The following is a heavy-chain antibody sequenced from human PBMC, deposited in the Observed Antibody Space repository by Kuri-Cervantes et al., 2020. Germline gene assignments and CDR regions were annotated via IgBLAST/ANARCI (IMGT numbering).Heavy chain of an antibody. V-gene: IGHV3-53*01. J-gene: IGHJ3*02. Sequence: GGSLRPSCAVSGFIVSSNYITWVRQTPGKGLEWVSVICCGGGTYFADSVKGRFTISRDISKNTPFLQMNSLRAEDTAVYYCAKVEGGGWEDAFDIWGQGTMVTVSS. D-gene: IGHD6-19*01. CDR3: AKVEGGGWEDAFDI. CDR2: ICCGGGT. CDR1: GFIVSSNY.